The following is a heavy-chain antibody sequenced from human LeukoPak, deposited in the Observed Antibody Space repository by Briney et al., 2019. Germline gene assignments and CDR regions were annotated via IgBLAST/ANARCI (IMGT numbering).Heavy chain of an antibody. CDR1: GGTFSSYA. CDR2: IIPIFGTA. D-gene: IGHD3-22*01. V-gene: IGHV1-69*13. CDR3: AREYYDNAFDI. J-gene: IGHJ3*02. Sequence: SVKVSCKASGGTFSSYAISWVRQAPGQGLEWMGGIIPIFGTANYAQRFQGRVTITADESTSTAYMELNSLRSEDTAVYYCAREYYDNAFDIWGQGTMVTVSS.